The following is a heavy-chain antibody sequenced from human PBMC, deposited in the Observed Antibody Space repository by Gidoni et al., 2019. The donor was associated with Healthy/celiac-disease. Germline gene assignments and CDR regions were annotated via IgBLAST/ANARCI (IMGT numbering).Heavy chain of an antibody. J-gene: IGHJ4*01. Sequence: EVQLLESGGGLVPPGGSLRLSCAASGFTFSSYAMSWVRQAPGKGLEWVSAISGSGGSTYYADSVKGRFTISRDNSKNTLYLQMNSLRAEDTAVYYCAKAEGSGYYPRTVDFDYWGQEPWSPSPQ. CDR3: AKAEGSGYYPRTVDFDY. V-gene: IGHV3-23*01. CDR2: ISGSGGST. CDR1: GFTFSSYA. D-gene: IGHD3-22*01.